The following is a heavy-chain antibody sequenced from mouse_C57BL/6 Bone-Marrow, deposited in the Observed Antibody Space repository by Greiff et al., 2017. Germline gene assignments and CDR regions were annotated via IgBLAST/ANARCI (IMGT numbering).Heavy chain of an antibody. J-gene: IGHJ2*01. CDR1: GYTFTNYW. D-gene: IGHD1-1*01. V-gene: IGHV1-63*01. CDR2: IYPGGGYT. CDR3: ARRGSSFDY. Sequence: VKVVESGAELVRPGTSVKMSCKASGYTFTNYWIGWAKQRPGHGLEWIGDIYPGGGYTNYNEKFKGKATLTADKSSSTAYMQFSSLTSEDSAIYYCARRGSSFDYWGQGTTLTVSS.